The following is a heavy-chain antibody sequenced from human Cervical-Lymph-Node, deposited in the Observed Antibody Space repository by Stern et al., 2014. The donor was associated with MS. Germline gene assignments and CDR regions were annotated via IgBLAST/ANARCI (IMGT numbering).Heavy chain of an antibody. CDR3: AYGRGSSWQRASYGMDV. CDR1: GFIFSSYA. CDR2: ITGSSNNS. J-gene: IGHJ6*02. V-gene: IGHV3-23*01. D-gene: IGHD6-13*01. Sequence: EVQLLESGGGFVQPGGSLRLSCAASGFIFSSYAMTWVRQDPGKGLEWVSAITGSSNNSYSADSVRGRFTISRDNSKNTLYLQMSSRRADDTAIYYWAYGRGSSWQRASYGMDVWGQGTTVTVSS.